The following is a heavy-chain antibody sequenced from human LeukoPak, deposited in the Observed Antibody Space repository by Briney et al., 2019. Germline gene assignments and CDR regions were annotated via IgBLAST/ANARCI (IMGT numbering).Heavy chain of an antibody. Sequence: ASVKVSCKASGYTFTSYYMHWVRQAPEQGLEWMGIINPSGGSTSYAQKFQGRVTMTRDMSTSTVYMELSSLRSEDTAVYYCATSIAARPAGNWFDPWGQGTLVTVSS. CDR2: INPSGGST. J-gene: IGHJ5*02. CDR3: ATSIAARPAGNWFDP. D-gene: IGHD6-6*01. V-gene: IGHV1-46*01. CDR1: GYTFTSYY.